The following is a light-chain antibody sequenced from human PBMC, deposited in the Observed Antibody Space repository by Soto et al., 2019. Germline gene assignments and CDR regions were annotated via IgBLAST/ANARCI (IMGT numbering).Light chain of an antibody. Sequence: DIQLTQSPSFLSASVGDRVTITCRASQGISTYLAWYLQRPGKAPKILIYGASTLQSGVPSRFSGSGSGTEFDPTIRCREREGCGTYCCQQLISDWYSVGQGTKLEIK. CDR1: QGISTY. V-gene: IGKV1-9*01. CDR2: GAS. J-gene: IGKJ2*01. CDR3: QQLISDWYS.